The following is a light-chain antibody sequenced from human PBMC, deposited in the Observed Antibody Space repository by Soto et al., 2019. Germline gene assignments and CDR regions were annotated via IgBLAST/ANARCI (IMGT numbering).Light chain of an antibody. CDR3: SSYTSSTTWV. Sequence: QSALTQPASVSESPGQSITISCIGTSSDVGAYDHVSWYQQHPGKAPKVIISEVSNRPSGVSTRFSGSESGNTASLTISGLQTEDEADYYCSSYTSSTTWVFGGGTKLTVL. CDR1: SSDVGAYDH. V-gene: IGLV2-14*01. J-gene: IGLJ3*02. CDR2: EVS.